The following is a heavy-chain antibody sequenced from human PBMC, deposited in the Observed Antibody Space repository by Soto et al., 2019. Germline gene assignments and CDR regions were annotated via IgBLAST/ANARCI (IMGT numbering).Heavy chain of an antibody. D-gene: IGHD6-6*01. J-gene: IGHJ6*02. V-gene: IGHV3-9*01. CDR2: ISWNSGSI. CDR1: GFTFDDYA. CDR3: AKDMGVYSSSPDYYYGMDV. Sequence: AGGSLRLSCAASGFTFDDYAMHWVRQAPGKGLEWVSGISWNSGSIGYADSVKGRFTISRDNAKNSLYLQMNSLRAEDTALYYCAKDMGVYSSSPDYYYGMDVWGQGTTVTVSS.